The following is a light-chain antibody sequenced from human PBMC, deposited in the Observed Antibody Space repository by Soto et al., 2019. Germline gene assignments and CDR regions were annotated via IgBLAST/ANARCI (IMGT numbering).Light chain of an antibody. CDR2: AAS. CDR1: QGISSY. CDR3: QQYYSYPPT. Sequence: AIRMTQSPSSFSASTGDRVTITCRASQGISSYLAWYQQKPGKAPKLLIYAASTLQSGVPSRFSGSGSGTDFILTISCLQSEDFATYYCQQYYSYPPTFGGGTKVEIK. J-gene: IGKJ4*01. V-gene: IGKV1-8*01.